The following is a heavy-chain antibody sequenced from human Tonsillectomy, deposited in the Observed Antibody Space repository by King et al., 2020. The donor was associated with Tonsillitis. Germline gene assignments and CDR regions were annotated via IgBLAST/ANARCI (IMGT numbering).Heavy chain of an antibody. CDR3: AKAVSEARFGALGYFDY. CDR2: IRYDGRNT. J-gene: IGHJ4*02. V-gene: IGHV3-30*02. CDR1: GFTFNNYG. D-gene: IGHD3-10*01. Sequence: VQLVESGGGVVQPGGSLRLSCAASGFTFNNYGMHWVRQAPGKGLEWVAFIRYDGRNTDYADSVKGRFTISRDNSKSTLYLQMDSLRAEDTAVYYCAKAVSEARFGALGYFDYWGQGTLVTVSS.